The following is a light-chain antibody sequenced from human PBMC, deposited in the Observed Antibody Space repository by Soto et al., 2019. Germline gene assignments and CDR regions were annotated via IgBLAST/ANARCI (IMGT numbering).Light chain of an antibody. V-gene: IGKV3-11*01. J-gene: IGKJ5*01. Sequence: EYVLTQPPGTLSSSPGETATLSFRPSQTVRKNYLAWYQQKPGQAPRLLIDDASNRATGIPAGFSGSGSGTDLTLTISSLEPEDGAVYYCEQRSNWPITFGQGTRLEI. CDR2: DAS. CDR3: EQRSNWPIT. CDR1: QTVRKNY.